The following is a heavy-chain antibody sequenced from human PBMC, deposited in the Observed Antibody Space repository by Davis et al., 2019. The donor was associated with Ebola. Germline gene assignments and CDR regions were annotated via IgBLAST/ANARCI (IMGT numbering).Heavy chain of an antibody. Sequence: ASVKVSCKASGYTFTSYGISWVRQAPGQGLEWMGWINPNSGGTNYAQKFQGRVTMTRDTSISTAYMELSRLRSDDTAVYYCARGITIFGVVHYYYYYMDVWGKGTTVTVSS. CDR1: GYTFTSYG. V-gene: IGHV1-2*02. CDR2: INPNSGGT. J-gene: IGHJ6*03. D-gene: IGHD3-3*01. CDR3: ARGITIFGVVHYYYYYMDV.